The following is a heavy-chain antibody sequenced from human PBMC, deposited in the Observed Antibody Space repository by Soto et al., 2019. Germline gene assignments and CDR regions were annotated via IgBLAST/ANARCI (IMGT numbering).Heavy chain of an antibody. J-gene: IGHJ4*02. CDR2: IRSKAYGGTT. CDR3: TRSSGIAVAGTLSDY. CDR1: GFTFGDYA. Sequence: EVQLVESGGGLVKPGRSLRLSCTASGFTFGDYAMSWFRQAPGKGLEWVGFIRSKAYGGTTEYAASVKGRFTISRDDSKSIAYLQMNSLKTEDTAVYYCTRSSGIAVAGTLSDYWGQGTLVTVSS. D-gene: IGHD6-19*01. V-gene: IGHV3-49*05.